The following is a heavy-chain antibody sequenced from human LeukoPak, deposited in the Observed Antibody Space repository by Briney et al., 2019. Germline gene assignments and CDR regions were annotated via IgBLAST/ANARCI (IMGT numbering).Heavy chain of an antibody. CDR1: GFTFSSYS. CDR3: AKDMGYGSGSYYNFDY. Sequence: GGSLRLSCAASGFTFSSYSMNWVRQAPGKGLEWVSSISSSSSYIYYADSVKGRFTISRDNAKNSLYLQMNSLRAEDTALYYCAKDMGYGSGSYYNFDYWGQGTLVTVSS. J-gene: IGHJ4*02. V-gene: IGHV3-21*04. CDR2: ISSSSSYI. D-gene: IGHD3-10*01.